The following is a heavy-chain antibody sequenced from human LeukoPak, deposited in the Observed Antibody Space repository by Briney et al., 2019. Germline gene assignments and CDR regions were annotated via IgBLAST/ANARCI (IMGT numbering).Heavy chain of an antibody. Sequence: PGGSLRLSCAASGFTFSSYAMHWVRQAPGKGLEWVAVISYDGSNKYYADSVKGRFTISRDNSKNTLYLQMNSLRAEDTAVYYCARDQYGGYNFDYWGQGTLVTVSS. J-gene: IGHJ4*02. D-gene: IGHD5-12*01. CDR2: ISYDGSNK. V-gene: IGHV3-30-3*01. CDR3: ARDQYGGYNFDY. CDR1: GFTFSSYA.